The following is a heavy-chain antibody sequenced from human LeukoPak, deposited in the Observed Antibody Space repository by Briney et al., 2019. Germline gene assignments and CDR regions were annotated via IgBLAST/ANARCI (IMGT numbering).Heavy chain of an antibody. Sequence: SETLSLTCTVSGGSTSSSSYYWGWIRQPPGKGLEWLGSIYYSGSTYYNPSLKSRVTISVDTSKNQFSLKLSSVTAADTAVYYCARGSSGSYLYYFDYWGQGTLVTVSS. D-gene: IGHD3-10*01. CDR1: GGSTSSSSYY. V-gene: IGHV4-39*01. CDR2: IYYSGST. CDR3: ARGSSGSYLYYFDY. J-gene: IGHJ4*02.